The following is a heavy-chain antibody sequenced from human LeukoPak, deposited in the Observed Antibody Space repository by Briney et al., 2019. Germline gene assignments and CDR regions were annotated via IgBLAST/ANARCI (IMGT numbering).Heavy chain of an antibody. V-gene: IGHV5-10-1*01. D-gene: IGHD2-15*01. CDR2: IDPSDSYT. J-gene: IGHJ6*04. CDR1: GYSFTSYW. Sequence: GESLKISGKGSGYSFTSYWISWVRQMPGKGLEWMGRIDPSDSYTNYSPSFQGHVTISADKSISTAYLQWSGLKASDTAMYYCARQVEDIVVVVAATPHYGMDVWGKGTTVTVSS. CDR3: ARQVEDIVVVVAATPHYGMDV.